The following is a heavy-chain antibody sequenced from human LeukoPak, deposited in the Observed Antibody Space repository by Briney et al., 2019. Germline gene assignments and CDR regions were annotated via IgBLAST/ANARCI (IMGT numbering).Heavy chain of an antibody. D-gene: IGHD5-12*01. CDR2: INPISGVT. J-gene: IGHJ4*02. CDR1: GYTFTGYY. V-gene: IGHV1-2*02. CDR3: ARAGYSGVDPFDY. Sequence: GASVKVSCKASGYTFTGYYMHWVRQAPGQGLEWMGWINPISGVTNFAQNFLGRVSMSRDTSIRTAYLDMYSLTFDDTAVFYCARAGYSGVDPFDYWGQRTLVTVSS.